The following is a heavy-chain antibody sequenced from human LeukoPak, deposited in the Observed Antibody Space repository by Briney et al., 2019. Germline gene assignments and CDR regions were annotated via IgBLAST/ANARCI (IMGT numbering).Heavy chain of an antibody. CDR3: ARTRPGVVPNYLDY. V-gene: IGHV3-7*01. Sequence: WGSLRLTRTTSGCTFDSFYLHWVAQAPGKGLEWVANIDEAGKDRYYEDSVNGRFTISRHNTKRSLYLDMTSLTAEDTAPYFCARTRPGVVPNYLDYWGERVLVPVSS. CDR2: IDEAGKDR. J-gene: IGHJ4*02. D-gene: IGHD6-6*01. CDR1: GCTFDSFY.